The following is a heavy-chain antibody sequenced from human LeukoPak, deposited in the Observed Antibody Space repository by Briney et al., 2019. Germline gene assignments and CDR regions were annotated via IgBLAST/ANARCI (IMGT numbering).Heavy chain of an antibody. D-gene: IGHD6-13*01. CDR2: IKQDGSEK. Sequence: GGSLRLSCAASGFTFSSYWMSWVRQAPGKGLEWVANIKQDGSEKYYVDSVKGRFTISRDNAKNSLYLQMNSLRAEDTAVYYCARDGVEYSSSWYDWGQGTLVTVSS. V-gene: IGHV3-7*01. J-gene: IGHJ4*02. CDR3: ARDGVEYSSSWYD. CDR1: GFTFSSYW.